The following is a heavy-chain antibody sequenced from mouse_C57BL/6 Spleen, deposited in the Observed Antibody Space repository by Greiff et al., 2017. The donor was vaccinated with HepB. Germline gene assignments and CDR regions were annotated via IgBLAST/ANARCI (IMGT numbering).Heavy chain of an antibody. D-gene: IGHD2-4*01. Sequence: DVMLVESGGGLVKPGGSLKLSCAASGFTFSDYGMHWVRQAPEKGLEWVAYISSGSSTIYYADTVKGRFTISRDNAKNTLFLQMTSLRSEDTAMYYGARGDYDGYYAMDYWGQGTSVTVSS. CDR2: ISSGSSTI. CDR1: GFTFSDYG. V-gene: IGHV5-17*01. CDR3: ARGDYDGYYAMDY. J-gene: IGHJ4*01.